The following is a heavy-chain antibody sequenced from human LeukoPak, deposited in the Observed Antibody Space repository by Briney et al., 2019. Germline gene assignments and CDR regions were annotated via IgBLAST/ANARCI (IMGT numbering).Heavy chain of an antibody. CDR2: IYPSGTT. CDR3: AKNHYDSSGYAWYFDL. Sequence: SETLSLTCTVSGGSISSYYWSWIRLPAGKGLEWIGRIYPSGTTYYNPSLKSRVTMSVNTAKNQFSLKLSSVTAADTAVYYCAKNHYDSSGYAWYFDLWGRGTLVTVSS. CDR1: GGSISSYY. D-gene: IGHD3-22*01. J-gene: IGHJ2*01. V-gene: IGHV4-4*07.